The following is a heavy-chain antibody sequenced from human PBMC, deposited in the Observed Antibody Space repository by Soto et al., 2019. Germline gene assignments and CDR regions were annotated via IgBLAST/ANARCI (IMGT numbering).Heavy chain of an antibody. CDR3: ARRKVGARDY. Sequence: QVQLVQSGAEVKKPGASVKVSCKASGYTFTSYDINWVRQATGQGLEWMGWMNPNSGNTGYAQKSKGRVTMTGNTSKRTRYVELRSRRSGDPPVYYCARRKVGARDYWGQGTLVSAS. V-gene: IGHV1-8*01. CDR1: GYTFTSYD. CDR2: MNPNSGNT. J-gene: IGHJ4*02. D-gene: IGHD2-15*01.